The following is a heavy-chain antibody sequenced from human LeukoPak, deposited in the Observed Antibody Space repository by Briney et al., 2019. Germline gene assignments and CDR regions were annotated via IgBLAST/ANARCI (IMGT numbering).Heavy chain of an antibody. V-gene: IGHV1-2*02. CDR1: GYTFTGFY. CDR3: VREDFVVIPAAMRGDY. CDR2: INPDRGGT. J-gene: IGHJ4*02. Sequence: ASVKVSCKASGYTFTGFYIHWVRQAPGRGLEWMGWINPDRGGTNYAQKFQGRVTLTRDTSINTAYMELSGLTSDDTAVYYCVREDFVVIPAAMRGDYWGQGTLVIVSS. D-gene: IGHD2-2*01.